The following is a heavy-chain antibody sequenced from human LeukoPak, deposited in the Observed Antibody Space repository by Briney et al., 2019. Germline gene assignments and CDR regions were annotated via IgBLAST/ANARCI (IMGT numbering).Heavy chain of an antibody. J-gene: IGHJ6*03. CDR2: IYTSGST. CDR1: GGSISSGSYY. V-gene: IGHV4-61*02. D-gene: IGHD4-23*01. Sequence: SETLSLTCTVSGGSISSGSYYWSWIRQPPGKGLEWIGRIYTSGSTNYNPSLKSRVTISVDTSKNQFSLKLSSVTAADTAVYYCARSTVDYYYMDVWGKGTTVTVSS. CDR3: ARSTVDYYYMDV.